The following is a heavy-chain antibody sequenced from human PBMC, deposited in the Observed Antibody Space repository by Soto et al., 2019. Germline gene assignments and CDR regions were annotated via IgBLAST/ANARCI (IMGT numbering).Heavy chain of an antibody. Sequence: EVQLLESGGGWLQPGGSLRLSCAASGFTFSSYAMNWVRQAPGKGLEWVSGITGSGAGSYYSDSVKGRFTITRDNSKSTLYLQMNSLKTDDPAVYYCAKAYRNSWPGAWFDPWRQGTLVTVSS. V-gene: IGHV3-23*01. D-gene: IGHD6-13*01. CDR1: GFTFSSYA. J-gene: IGHJ5*02. CDR2: ITGSGAGS. CDR3: AKAYRNSWPGAWFDP.